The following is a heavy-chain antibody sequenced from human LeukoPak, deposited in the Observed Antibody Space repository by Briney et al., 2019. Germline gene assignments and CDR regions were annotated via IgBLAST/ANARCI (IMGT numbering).Heavy chain of an antibody. Sequence: ATVKASCKASGYTFTGYYMHWVRQAPGQGLEWMGWINPNSGGTNYAQKFQGRVTMTRDTSISTAYMELSRLRSDDTAVYYCARDDGDPVDFDYWGQGTLVTVSS. CDR1: GYTFTGYY. CDR3: ARDDGDPVDFDY. J-gene: IGHJ4*02. V-gene: IGHV1-2*02. CDR2: INPNSGGT. D-gene: IGHD3-3*01.